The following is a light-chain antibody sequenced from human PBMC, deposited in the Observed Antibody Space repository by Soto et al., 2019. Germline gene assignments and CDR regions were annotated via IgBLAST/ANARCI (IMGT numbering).Light chain of an antibody. CDR2: DAS. V-gene: IGKV1-5*01. J-gene: IGKJ1*01. CDR3: QPYNSYSWT. CDR1: QSISSW. Sequence: DIQMTQSPSTLSASVGDRVTITCRASQSISSWLAWYQQKPGQAPQLLIYDASSLESGVPSRFSGSGSGTEFPLPISSLQPDDFATYCCQPYNSYSWTFGQGTKVEIK.